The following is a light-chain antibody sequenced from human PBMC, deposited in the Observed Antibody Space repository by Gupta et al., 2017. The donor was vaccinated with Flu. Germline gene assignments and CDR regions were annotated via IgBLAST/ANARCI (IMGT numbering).Light chain of an antibody. V-gene: IGLV1-51*02. CDR2: ENN. J-gene: IGLJ2*01. CDR3: ATWDRSLSIV. CDR1: SSNIGNNY. Sequence: QSVLTQPPSVSAAPGQKVTISFSGSSSNIGNNYVSWYHQLPAAEPKLLIYENNKRPSGIPDRCSASKSGASATLGIPGLQAGDDADYYGATWDRSLSIVFGGGTKLTVL.